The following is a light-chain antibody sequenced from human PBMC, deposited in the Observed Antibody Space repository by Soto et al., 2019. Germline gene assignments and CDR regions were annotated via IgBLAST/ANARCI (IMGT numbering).Light chain of an antibody. CDR1: QRIGTF. J-gene: IGKJ1*01. V-gene: IGKV1-39*01. Sequence: DIQVTQSPSSLSASVGASVTITCRTSQRIGTFVNWYQQRQGRAPKLLIYSASTLQSGVPSRFSAGGSGTDFTLTITSLQPEDSATYYCQLSNNVWTFGQGTKVDIK. CDR2: SAS. CDR3: QLSNNVWT.